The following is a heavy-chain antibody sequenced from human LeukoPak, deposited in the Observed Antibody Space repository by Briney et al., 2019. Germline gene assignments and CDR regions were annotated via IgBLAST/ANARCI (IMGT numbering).Heavy chain of an antibody. CDR1: GFTFSSYG. CDR2: IWYDGSNK. V-gene: IGHV3-33*06. Sequence: GGSLRLSCAASGFTFSSYGMHWVRQAPGKGLEWVAVIWYDGSNKYYADSVKGRFTISRDNSKNTLYLQMNSLRAEDTAVYYCAKDFYDFWSGYYFDYWGQGTLATVSS. D-gene: IGHD3-3*01. CDR3: AKDFYDFWSGYYFDY. J-gene: IGHJ4*02.